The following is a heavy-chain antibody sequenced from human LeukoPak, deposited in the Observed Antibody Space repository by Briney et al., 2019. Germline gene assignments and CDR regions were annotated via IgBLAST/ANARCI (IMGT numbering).Heavy chain of an antibody. Sequence: GGSLRLSCAASGFTVSSNYMSWVRQAPGKGLEWVSVIYSGGSTYYADSVKGRFTISRHNSKNTLYLQMNSLRAEDTAVYYCARDKNLYYDSSGYYPTRFDYWGQGTLVTVSS. CDR2: IYSGGST. J-gene: IGHJ4*02. CDR3: ARDKNLYYDSSGYYPTRFDY. D-gene: IGHD3-22*01. V-gene: IGHV3-53*04. CDR1: GFTVSSNY.